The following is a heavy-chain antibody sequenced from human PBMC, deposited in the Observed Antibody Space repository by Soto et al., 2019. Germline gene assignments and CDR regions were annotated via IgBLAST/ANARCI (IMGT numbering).Heavy chain of an antibody. Sequence: QVQLAQSGAEVKKPGASVKVSCKASGYTFTSYGISWVRQAPGQGLEWMGWISAYNGNTNHAQKLQGRVTMNTDTYTRTAYMDLRSLSSDDTDVYYCAREWFGEDYSYYGREVWGQGTTVTV. D-gene: IGHD3-10*01. J-gene: IGHJ6*02. CDR1: GYTFTSYG. CDR3: AREWFGEDYSYYGREV. V-gene: IGHV1-18*01. CDR2: ISAYNGNT.